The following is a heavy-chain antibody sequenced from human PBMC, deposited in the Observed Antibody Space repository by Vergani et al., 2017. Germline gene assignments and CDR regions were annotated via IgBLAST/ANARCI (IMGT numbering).Heavy chain of an antibody. CDR2: IYYSGST. V-gene: IGHV4-61*08. J-gene: IGHJ6*03. Sequence: QLQLQESGSGLVKPSQTLSLTCAVSGGSISSGGYYWSWIRQPPGKGLEWIGYIYYSGSTNYNPSLKSRVTISVDTSKNQFSLKLSSVTAADTAVYYCARDRATVTPNYYYYYMDVWGKGTTVTVSS. CDR3: ARDRATVTPNYYYYYMDV. CDR1: GGSISSGGYY. D-gene: IGHD4-11*01.